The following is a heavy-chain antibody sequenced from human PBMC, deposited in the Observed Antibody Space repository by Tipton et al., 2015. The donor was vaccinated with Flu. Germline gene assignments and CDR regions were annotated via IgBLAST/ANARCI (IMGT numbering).Heavy chain of an antibody. CDR1: GFTFSSYA. J-gene: IGHJ6*02. CDR2: ISGSGGST. CDR3: AKDLEPAVTYYYGMDV. Sequence: SLRLSCAASGFTFSSYAMSWVRQAPGKGLEWASAISGSGGSTYYADSVKGRFTISRDNSKNTLYLQMNSLRAEDTAVYYCAKDLEPAVTYYYGMDVWGQGTTVTVSS. V-gene: IGHV3-23*01. D-gene: IGHD5-18*01.